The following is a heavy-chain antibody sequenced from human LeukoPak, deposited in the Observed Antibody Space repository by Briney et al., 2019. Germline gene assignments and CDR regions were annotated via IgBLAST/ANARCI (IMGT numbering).Heavy chain of an antibody. V-gene: IGHV1-69*01. CDR2: IIPIFGTA. CDR1: GGTFSSYA. D-gene: IGHD3-22*01. Sequence: SVKVSCKASGGTFSSYAISWVRQAPGQGLEWMGGIIPIFGTANYAQKFQGRVTITADESTSTAYMELSSLRSEDTAVYYCASGSGYYYADYYFDYWGQGTLVTVSS. J-gene: IGHJ4*02. CDR3: ASGSGYYYADYYFDY.